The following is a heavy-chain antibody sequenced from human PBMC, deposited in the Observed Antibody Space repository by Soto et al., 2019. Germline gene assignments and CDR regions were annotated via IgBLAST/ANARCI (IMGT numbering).Heavy chain of an antibody. CDR1: GFTFSGSA. V-gene: IGHV3-73*01. D-gene: IGHD3-10*01. CDR2: IRSKANSYAT. Sequence: GGSLRLSCAASGFTFSGSAMHWVRQASGKGLEWVGRIRSKANSYATAYAASVKGRFTISRDDSKNTAYLQMNSLKTEDTAVYYCTGVLRVRATTDYWGQGTLVTVSS. CDR3: TGVLRVRATTDY. J-gene: IGHJ4*02.